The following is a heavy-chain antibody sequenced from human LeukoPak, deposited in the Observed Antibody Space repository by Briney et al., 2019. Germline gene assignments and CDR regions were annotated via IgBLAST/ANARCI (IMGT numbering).Heavy chain of an antibody. CDR3: AKDFRAAYYYDSSGFQGGAFDI. D-gene: IGHD3-22*01. CDR1: GFTFSSYA. V-gene: IGHV3-23*01. J-gene: IGHJ3*02. CDR2: ISGSGGST. Sequence: GGSLRLSCAASGFTFSSYAMSWVRQAPGRGLEWVSAISGSGGSTYYADSVKGRFTISRDNAKNSLYLQMNSLRAEDTALYYCAKDFRAAYYYDSSGFQGGAFDIWGQGTMVTVSS.